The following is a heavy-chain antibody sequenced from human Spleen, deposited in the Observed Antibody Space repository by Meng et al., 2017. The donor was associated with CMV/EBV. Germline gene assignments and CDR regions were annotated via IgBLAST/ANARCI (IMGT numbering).Heavy chain of an antibody. CDR1: GFTFTSYA. Sequence: GGSLRLSCAASGFTFTSYAMSWVRQDPGKGLEWVSGISGSGGSTFYADSVKGRSTISRDNSKNTLYLQMNSLRAEDTAVYYCAKDPRGMAMAGHGTTWFDPWGQGTLVTVSS. CDR2: ISGSGGST. J-gene: IGHJ5*02. V-gene: IGHV3-23*01. D-gene: IGHD6-19*01. CDR3: AKDPRGMAMAGHGTTWFDP.